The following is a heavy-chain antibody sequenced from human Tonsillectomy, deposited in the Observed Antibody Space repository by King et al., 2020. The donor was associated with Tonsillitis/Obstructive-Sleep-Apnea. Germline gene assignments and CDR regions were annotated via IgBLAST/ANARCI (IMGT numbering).Heavy chain of an antibody. D-gene: IGHD2-15*01. Sequence: VQLQQWGAGLLKPSETLSLTCAVYGGSFSGSYWSWIRQPPGKGLEWIGEINHSGSTNYNPSLKSRVTISVDTSKNQFSLKLSSVTAADTAVYYCARGDIVVVVAARDYHYYMDVWGKGTTVTVSS. V-gene: IGHV4-34*01. CDR2: INHSGST. CDR1: GGSFSGSY. CDR3: ARGDIVVVVAARDYHYYMDV. J-gene: IGHJ6*03.